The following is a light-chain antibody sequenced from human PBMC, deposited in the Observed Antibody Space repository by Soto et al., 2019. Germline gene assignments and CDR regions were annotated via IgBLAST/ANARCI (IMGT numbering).Light chain of an antibody. CDR1: QTISSW. CDR3: QPFHSYSEA. Sequence: DIQMTQSPSTPSGSVGDRVTITCRASQTISSWLAWYQQKPGKDPKLLIYKASTLKSGVPSRFSGSGSGTEFTLTISSLHPDDFGTYYCQPFHSYSEAFGQGTKLDIK. CDR2: KAS. V-gene: IGKV1-5*03. J-gene: IGKJ1*01.